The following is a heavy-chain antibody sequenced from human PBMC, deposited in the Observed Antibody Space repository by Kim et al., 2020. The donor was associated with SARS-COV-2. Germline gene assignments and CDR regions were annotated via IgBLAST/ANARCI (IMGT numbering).Heavy chain of an antibody. CDR3: ASRDPIYCSGGSCYPEGYYYYGMDV. J-gene: IGHJ6*02. Sequence: SETLSLTCTVSGYSISSGYYWGWIRQPPGKGLEWIGSIYHSGSTYYNPSLKSRVTISVDTSKNQFSLKLSSVTAADTAVYYCASRDPIYCSGGSCYPEGYYYYGMDVWGQGTTVTVSS. CDR2: IYHSGST. CDR1: GYSISSGYY. D-gene: IGHD2-15*01. V-gene: IGHV4-38-2*02.